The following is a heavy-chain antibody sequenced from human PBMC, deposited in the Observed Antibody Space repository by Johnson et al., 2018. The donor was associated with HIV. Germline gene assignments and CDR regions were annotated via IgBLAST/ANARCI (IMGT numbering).Heavy chain of an antibody. CDR1: GFTFDDYA. Sequence: VQLVESGGGVVQPGRSLRLSCAASGFTFDDYAMHWVRQAPGTGLEWVSGISWNSGSIGYADSVKGRFTISRDNAKNSLYLQMNSLRAEDTAVYYCASSSVVDDAFDIWGQGTMVTVSS. J-gene: IGHJ3*02. CDR2: ISWNSGSI. D-gene: IGHD2-15*01. V-gene: IGHV3-9*01. CDR3: ASSSVVDDAFDI.